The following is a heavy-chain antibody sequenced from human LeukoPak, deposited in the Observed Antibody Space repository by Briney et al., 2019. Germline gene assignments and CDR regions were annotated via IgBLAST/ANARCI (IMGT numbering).Heavy chain of an antibody. CDR2: FDPEDGET. D-gene: IGHD4-17*01. V-gene: IGHV1-24*01. CDR1: GYTLTELS. Sequence: ASVKISCKVSGYTLTELSMHWVRHAPGKGLEWMGGFDPEDGETIYAQKFQGRVTMTEDTSTDTAYMELSSLRSEDTGVYYCATAIPGRAYGDFAFDIWGQGTMVTVSS. CDR3: ATAIPGRAYGDFAFDI. J-gene: IGHJ3*02.